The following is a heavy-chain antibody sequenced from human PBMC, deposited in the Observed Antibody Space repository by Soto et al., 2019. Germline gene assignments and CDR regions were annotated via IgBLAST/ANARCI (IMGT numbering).Heavy chain of an antibody. Sequence: LSLTCAVYGGSFSGCYWSWIRQPPGKGLEWIGEINHSGSTNYNPSLKSRVAISVDTSKNQFSLKLSSVTAADTAVYYCARGVARYSYAVIGAFDIWGQGTMVTVSS. CDR3: ARGVARYSYAVIGAFDI. CDR2: INHSGST. J-gene: IGHJ3*02. D-gene: IGHD5-18*01. V-gene: IGHV4-34*01. CDR1: GGSFSGCY.